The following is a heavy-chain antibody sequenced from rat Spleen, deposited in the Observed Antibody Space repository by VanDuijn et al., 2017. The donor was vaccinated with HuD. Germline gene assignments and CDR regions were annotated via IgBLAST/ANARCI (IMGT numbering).Heavy chain of an antibody. Sequence: VQLKESGPGLVQPSQTLSLTCTVSGFSLTSNGVIWVRQPPGRGLEWIAAISSGGSTYFNSVLKSRLSISRDTSKNQVFLEMISLQPDDTGTYYCTTAIEGPYVMDAWGQGASVTVSS. CDR3: TTAIEGPYVMDA. CDR2: ISSGGST. V-gene: IGHV2S12*01. J-gene: IGHJ4*01. D-gene: IGHD1-11*01. CDR1: GFSLTSNG.